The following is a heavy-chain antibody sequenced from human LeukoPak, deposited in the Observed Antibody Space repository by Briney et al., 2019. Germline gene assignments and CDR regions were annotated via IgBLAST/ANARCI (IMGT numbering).Heavy chain of an antibody. CDR2: FLSGGST. Sequence: GGSLRLSCAVSGLSVSSNYITWVRQAPGKGLEWVSVFLSGGSTHYADSVKARFSMSRDDSRNIVYLQLNSLRADDTAVYYCARSGLTGRGNGLDVWGQGTTVTVSS. V-gene: IGHV3-53*01. CDR1: GLSVSSNY. CDR3: ARSGLTGRGNGLDV. D-gene: IGHD3/OR15-3a*01. J-gene: IGHJ6*02.